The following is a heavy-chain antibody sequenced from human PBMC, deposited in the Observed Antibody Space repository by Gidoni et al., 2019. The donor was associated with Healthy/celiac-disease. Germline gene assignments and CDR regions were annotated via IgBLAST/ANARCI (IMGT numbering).Heavy chain of an antibody. CDR2: ISGSGGST. Sequence: EVQLLESGGGLVQPGGSLRLSCAASGFTFSSYAMSWVRQAPGKGLEWVSAISGSGGSTYYADSVKGRFTISRDNSKNTLYLQMNSLRAEDTAVYYCAKPGDSSGWYLYYFDYWGQGTLVTVSS. CDR3: AKPGDSSGWYLYYFDY. V-gene: IGHV3-23*01. J-gene: IGHJ4*02. D-gene: IGHD6-19*01. CDR1: GFTFSSYA.